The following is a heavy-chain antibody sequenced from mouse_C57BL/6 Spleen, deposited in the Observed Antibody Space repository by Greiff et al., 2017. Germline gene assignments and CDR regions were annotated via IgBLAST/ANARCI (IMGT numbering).Heavy chain of an antibody. CDR3: ARIITTVVAHYAMDY. D-gene: IGHD1-1*01. CDR1: GYTFTSYW. V-gene: IGHV1-50*01. CDR2: IDPSDSYT. J-gene: IGHJ4*01. Sequence: QVQLKQSGAELVKPGASVKLSCKASGYTFTSYWMQWVKQRPGQGLEWIGEIDPSDSYTNYNQKFKGKATLTVDTSSSTAYMQLSSLTSEDSAVYYCARIITTVVAHYAMDYWGQGTSVTVSS.